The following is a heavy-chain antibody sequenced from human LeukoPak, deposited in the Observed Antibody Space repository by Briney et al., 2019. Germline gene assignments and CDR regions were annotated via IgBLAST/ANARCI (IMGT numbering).Heavy chain of an antibody. D-gene: IGHD4-17*01. CDR3: ARVRTTRGFDY. V-gene: IGHV3-33*01. Sequence: PGRSLRLSCAASGFTFNSYGIHWVRQAPGKGLEWVAFIWYDGSNKYYADSVKGRFTISRDNSKNTLYLQMNSLRAEDTAVYYCARVRTTRGFDYWGQGTLVTVSS. CDR1: GFTFNSYG. CDR2: IWYDGSNK. J-gene: IGHJ4*02.